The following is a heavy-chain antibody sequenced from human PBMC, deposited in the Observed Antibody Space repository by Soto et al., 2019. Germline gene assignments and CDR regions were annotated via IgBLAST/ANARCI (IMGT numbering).Heavy chain of an antibody. Sequence: SETLSLTCAVSGYSISSGYYWGWIRQPPGKGLEWIGSIYHSGSTYYNPSLKSRVTISVDTSKNQFSLKLSSVTAADTAVYYCARLSITMIVVVISADAFDIWGQGTMVTVSS. CDR3: ARLSITMIVVVISADAFDI. D-gene: IGHD3-22*01. CDR2: IYHSGST. J-gene: IGHJ3*02. V-gene: IGHV4-38-2*01. CDR1: GYSISSGYY.